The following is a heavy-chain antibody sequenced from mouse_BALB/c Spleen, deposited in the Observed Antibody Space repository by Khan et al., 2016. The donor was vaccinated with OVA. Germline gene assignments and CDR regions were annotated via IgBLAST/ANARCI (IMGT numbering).Heavy chain of an antibody. J-gene: IGHJ3*01. CDR3: ASSRYWSWFAA. Sequence: EVELVESGGGLVQPGGSRKLSCAASGFPFSSFGMHWVRQAPEKGLEWVAYISSGSYNIYYADKVTGRFTISRDNSKNTLLLQMTSLRAEDTAMYCCASSRYWSWFAAWGQGTLVTVSA. CDR1: GFPFSSFG. CDR2: ISSGSYNI. V-gene: IGHV5-17*02. D-gene: IGHD2-12*01.